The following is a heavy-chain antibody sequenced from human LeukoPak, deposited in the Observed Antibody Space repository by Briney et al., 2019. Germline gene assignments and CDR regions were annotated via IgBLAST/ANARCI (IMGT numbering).Heavy chain of an antibody. CDR1: GGTFSSYA. CDR2: IIPILGIA. Sequence: SVKVSCKASGGTFSSYAISWVRQAPGQGLEWMGRIIPILGIANYAQKFQSRVTITADKSTSTAYMELSSLRSEDTAVYYCARGIEMATDAFDIWGQGTMVTVSS. CDR3: ARGIEMATDAFDI. D-gene: IGHD5-24*01. V-gene: IGHV1-69*04. J-gene: IGHJ3*02.